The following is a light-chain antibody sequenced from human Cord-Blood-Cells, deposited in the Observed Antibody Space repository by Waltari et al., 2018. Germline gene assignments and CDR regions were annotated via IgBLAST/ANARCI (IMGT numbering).Light chain of an antibody. CDR2: DVS. Sequence: QSALTQPRPVSGSPGQSVPISCTGTSSDVGGYNYYPWYQQHPGKAPKLMIYDVSKRPSGVPDRFSGSKSGNTASLTISGLQAEDEADYYCCSYAGSYTVVFGGGTKLTVL. V-gene: IGLV2-11*01. CDR1: SSDVGGYNY. CDR3: CSYAGSYTVV. J-gene: IGLJ2*01.